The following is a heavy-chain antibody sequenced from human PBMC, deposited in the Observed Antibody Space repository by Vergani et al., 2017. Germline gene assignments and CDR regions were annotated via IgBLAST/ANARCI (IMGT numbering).Heavy chain of an antibody. CDR3: ARAHSIAVAGYYFDY. CDR1: GGTFSSYA. J-gene: IGHJ4*02. V-gene: IGHV1-69*12. Sequence: QVQLVQSGAEVKKPGSSVKVSCKASGGTFSSYALSWVRQAPGQRLEWMGGIIPIFGTANYAQKFQGRVTITADESTSSAYMELSSLRSEDTAVYYCARAHSIAVAGYYFDYWGQGTLVTVSS. CDR2: IIPIFGTA. D-gene: IGHD6-19*01.